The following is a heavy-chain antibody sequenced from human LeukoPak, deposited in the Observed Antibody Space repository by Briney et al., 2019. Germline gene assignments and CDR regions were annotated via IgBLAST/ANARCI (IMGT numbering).Heavy chain of an antibody. CDR1: GFTFSSYG. CDR2: IRYDGSNK. Sequence: GGSLRLSCAASGFTFSSYGMHWVRQAPGKGLEWVAFIRYDGSNKYYADSVKGRFTISRDNSKNTLYLQMNSLRAEDTAVYYCAKDSSPYYDFWSGYASLDYWGQGTLVTVSS. V-gene: IGHV3-30*02. D-gene: IGHD3-3*01. J-gene: IGHJ4*02. CDR3: AKDSSPYYDFWSGYASLDY.